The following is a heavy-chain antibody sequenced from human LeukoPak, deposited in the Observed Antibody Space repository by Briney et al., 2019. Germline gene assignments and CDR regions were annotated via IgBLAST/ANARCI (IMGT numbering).Heavy chain of an antibody. V-gene: IGHV3-33*01. CDR1: GFTFSGNG. CDR2: IWHDGSNR. Sequence: GGSLRLSCAASGFTFSGNGMHWVRQAPGKGLEWEAVIWHDGSNRYYADSVKGRFTISRDNAKNTLYLQMNSLRVEDTAVYYCARDRSGWYGDYWGQGALVTVSS. J-gene: IGHJ4*02. D-gene: IGHD6-19*01. CDR3: ARDRSGWYGDY.